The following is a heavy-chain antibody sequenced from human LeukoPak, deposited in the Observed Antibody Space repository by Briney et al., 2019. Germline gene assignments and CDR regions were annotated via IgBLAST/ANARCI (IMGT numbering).Heavy chain of an antibody. CDR2: ISYDGSNK. CDR3: AKREGSSWYSFDC. D-gene: IGHD6-13*01. CDR1: GFTFSAYA. J-gene: IGHJ4*02. V-gene: IGHV3-30*18. Sequence: GGSLRLSCEASGFTFSAYAMHWVRQAPGKGLEWVAVISYDGSNKYYADSVKGRFTISRDNSKNTLYLQMNSLRAEDTAVYYCAKREGSSWYSFDCRGQGTLVTVSS.